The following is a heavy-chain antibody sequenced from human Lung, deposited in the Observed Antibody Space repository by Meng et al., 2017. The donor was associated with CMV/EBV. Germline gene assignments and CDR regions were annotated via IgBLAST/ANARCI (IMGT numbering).Heavy chain of an antibody. CDR3: AGNLGYCSSGYFQYSLDD. D-gene: IGHD6-13*01. Sequence: ASVKVSCKASGYTLTNYYIHWVRQAPGQGLEWMGIINPSDNTTNYAQKFQGRVTMTRDTSKSTVYMELSSLRSDDAALYYCAGNLGYCSSGYFQYSLDDWGQGTLVTVSS. J-gene: IGHJ4*02. CDR2: INPSDNTT. CDR1: GYTLTNYY. V-gene: IGHV1-46*01.